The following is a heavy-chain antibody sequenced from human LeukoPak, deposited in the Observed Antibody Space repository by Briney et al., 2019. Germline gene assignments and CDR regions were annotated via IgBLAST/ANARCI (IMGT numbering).Heavy chain of an antibody. CDR3: ARVGLSGYYYDSSGYYVDY. J-gene: IGHJ4*02. CDR1: GYNFTSYA. D-gene: IGHD3-22*01. CDR2: INPNSGGT. Sequence: ASVKVSCKTSGYNFTSYAMNWVRQAPGQGLEWMGWINPNSGGTNYAQKFQGRVTMTRDTSISTAYMELSRLRSDDTAVYYCARVGLSGYYYDSSGYYVDYWGQGTLVTVSS. V-gene: IGHV1-2*02.